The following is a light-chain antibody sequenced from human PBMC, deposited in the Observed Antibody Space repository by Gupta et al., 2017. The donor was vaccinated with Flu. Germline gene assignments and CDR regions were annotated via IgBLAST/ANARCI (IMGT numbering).Light chain of an antibody. V-gene: IGLV2-14*01. CDR3: SSFTTSSTLV. J-gene: IGLJ3*02. CDR1: SSDVGGYNY. CDR2: EVS. Sequence: QSALTQPASVSGSPGQSITIYCNGTSSDVGGYNYVSWYQQHPGKVPKLMIYEVSNRPSGVSDRFSASKSGNTASLTISGLQAEDEADDYCSSFTTSSTLVFGGGTKVFVL.